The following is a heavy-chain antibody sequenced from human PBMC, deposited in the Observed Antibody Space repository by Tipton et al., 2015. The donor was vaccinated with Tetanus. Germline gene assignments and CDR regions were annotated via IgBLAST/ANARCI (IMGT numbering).Heavy chain of an antibody. Sequence: SLRLSCAASGFTFNTYWMSWARQAPGKGLEWVANIKYDESEKYYVDSVKGRFTISRDNAKNSLYLQMNSLRVDDTAVYYCARGMSCDPWGQGTLVTVSS. V-gene: IGHV3-7*01. CDR3: ARGMSCDP. CDR1: GFTFNTYW. J-gene: IGHJ5*02. CDR2: IKYDESEK.